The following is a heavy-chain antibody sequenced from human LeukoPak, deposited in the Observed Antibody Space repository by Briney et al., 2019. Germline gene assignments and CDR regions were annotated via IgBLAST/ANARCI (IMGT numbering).Heavy chain of an antibody. D-gene: IGHD3-3*01. Sequence: GASVKVSCKASGYTFTSYGISWVRQAPGQGLEWMEWISAYNGNTNYAQKLQGRVTMTTDTSTSTAYMELRSLRSDDTAVYYCARITKLYYDFWSPTFDPWGQGTLVTVSS. CDR1: GYTFTSYG. J-gene: IGHJ5*02. CDR2: ISAYNGNT. V-gene: IGHV1-18*01. CDR3: ARITKLYYDFWSPTFDP.